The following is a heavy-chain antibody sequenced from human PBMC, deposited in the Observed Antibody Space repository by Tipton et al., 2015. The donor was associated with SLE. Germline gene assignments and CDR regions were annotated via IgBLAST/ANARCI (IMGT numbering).Heavy chain of an antibody. Sequence: LRLSCTVSGGSININSYFWAWIRQSPGKGLEWIGSIYHNGNTYYNSSLKSRVTISVDKSKNQFSLNVRSVAAADTAVYYCARQILVHYFDHWGQGSLVTVSS. CDR2: IYHNGNT. D-gene: IGHD4/OR15-4a*01. CDR3: ARQILVHYFDH. V-gene: IGHV4-39*01. J-gene: IGHJ4*02. CDR1: GGSININSYF.